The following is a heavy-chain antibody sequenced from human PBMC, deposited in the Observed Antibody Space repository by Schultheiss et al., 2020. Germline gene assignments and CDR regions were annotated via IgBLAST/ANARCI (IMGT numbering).Heavy chain of an antibody. J-gene: IGHJ5*02. V-gene: IGHV4-59*12. CDR2: IYYSGST. CDR3: ARAQTIRGFDP. Sequence: SATLSLTCAVYGGSFSGYYWSWIRQPPGKGLEWIGYIYYSGSTNYNPSLKSRVTISVDTSKNQFSLKLSSVTAADTAVYYCARAQTIRGFDPWGQGTLVTVSS. D-gene: IGHD2-2*02. CDR1: GGSFSGYY.